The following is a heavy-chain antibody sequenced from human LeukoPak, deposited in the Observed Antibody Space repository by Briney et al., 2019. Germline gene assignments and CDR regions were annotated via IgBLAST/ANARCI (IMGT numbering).Heavy chain of an antibody. CDR1: GSSVSYNY. J-gene: IGHJ4*02. CDR3: ARGSGYSSSWYDY. CDR2: IYSGDNT. Sequence: PGGSLRLSCAASGSSVSYNYMSWVRQAPGKGLEWVSVIYSGDNTYYADSVKGRFTISRDSSTNTLYLQMNNLRAEDTAVYYCARGSGYSSSWYDYWGQGTLVTVSS. V-gene: IGHV3-66*01. D-gene: IGHD6-13*01.